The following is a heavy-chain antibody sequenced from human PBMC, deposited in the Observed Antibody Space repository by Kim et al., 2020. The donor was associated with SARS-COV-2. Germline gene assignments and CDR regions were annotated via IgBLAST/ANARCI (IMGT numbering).Heavy chain of an antibody. Sequence: GESLKISCKGSGYSFTSYWIGWVRQMPGKGLEWMGIIYPGDSDTRYSPSFQGQVTISADKSISTAYLQWSSLKASDTAMYYCARHEFSYYDFWSGPGDYWGQGTLVTVSS. V-gene: IGHV5-51*01. J-gene: IGHJ4*02. CDR2: IYPGDSDT. D-gene: IGHD3-3*01. CDR1: GYSFTSYW. CDR3: ARHEFSYYDFWSGPGDY.